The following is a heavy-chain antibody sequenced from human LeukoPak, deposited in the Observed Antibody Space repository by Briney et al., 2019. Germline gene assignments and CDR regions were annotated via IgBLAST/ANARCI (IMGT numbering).Heavy chain of an antibody. CDR1: GGSFSGYC. Sequence: PSETLSLTCAVYGGSFSGYCWSWIRQPPGKGLEWLGYIYHSGSSYYNPSLKSRATTSVDRTKNRFSLKLSSVTAAHTAVYYCARGPAEAKRAFDTWGQGTMVTVSS. J-gene: IGHJ3*02. CDR3: ARGPAEAKRAFDT. CDR2: IYHSGSS. V-gene: IGHV4-34*01. D-gene: IGHD5-24*01.